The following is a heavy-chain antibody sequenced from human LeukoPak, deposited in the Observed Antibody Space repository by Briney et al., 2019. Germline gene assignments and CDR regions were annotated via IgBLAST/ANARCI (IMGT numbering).Heavy chain of an antibody. CDR3: ARLKDWYDHGSDKCFDP. J-gene: IGHJ5*02. CDR2: ISSDGNT. V-gene: IGHV4-39*01. D-gene: IGHD3/OR15-3a*01. CDR1: GDSVSSSSYY. Sequence: PSETLSLTCTVSGDSVSSSSYYWDWIRQPPGKGLEWIGSISSDGNTHYNTSLKSRVTMSVDTSKNQFSLKLTSVTAADTAVYFCARLKDWYDHGSDKCFDPWVQGTLVTVSS.